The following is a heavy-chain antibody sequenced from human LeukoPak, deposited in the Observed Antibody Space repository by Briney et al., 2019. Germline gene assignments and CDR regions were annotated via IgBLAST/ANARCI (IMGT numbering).Heavy chain of an antibody. J-gene: IGHJ4*02. V-gene: IGHV4-4*07. Sequence: PSETLSLTXTVSGGSICGNYWTWIRQAAGKGLEWLGRLYTSGSTNYNPSLKSRVTMSVDTSKNQSSLKVSSVTAADTAMYYCARESGGYRPLDYWGQGTPVTVSS. D-gene: IGHD1-26*01. CDR2: LYTSGST. CDR3: ARESGGYRPLDY. CDR1: GGSICGNY.